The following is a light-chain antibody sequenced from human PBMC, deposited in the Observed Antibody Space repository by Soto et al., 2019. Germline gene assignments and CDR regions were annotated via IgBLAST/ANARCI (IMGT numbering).Light chain of an antibody. V-gene: IGLV2-11*01. CDR3: CSYAGSYTYV. CDR1: SSNVGGYNY. J-gene: IGLJ1*01. Sequence: QYVLTQPRSVSGSPGQSVTISCTGTSSNVGGYNYVTWYQQHPGKAPKLTIYDVNKRPSGVPDRFSGSKSGNTVSLTISGLQAEDEADYYCCSYAGSYTYVFGIGTKLTVL. CDR2: DVN.